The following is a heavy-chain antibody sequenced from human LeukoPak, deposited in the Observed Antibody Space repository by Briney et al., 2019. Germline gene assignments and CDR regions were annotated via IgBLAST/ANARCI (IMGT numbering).Heavy chain of an antibody. CDR1: GFTFSSYA. CDR2: ISYDGSNK. V-gene: IGHV3-30*04. D-gene: IGHD3-22*01. Sequence: GGSLRLSCAASGFTFSSYAMHWVRQAPGKGLEWVAVISYDGSNKYYADSVKGRFTISRDNSKNTLYLQMNSLRAEDTAVYYCARVAPPDYYDSSGLTYYFDYWGQGTLVPVSS. J-gene: IGHJ4*02. CDR3: ARVAPPDYYDSSGLTYYFDY.